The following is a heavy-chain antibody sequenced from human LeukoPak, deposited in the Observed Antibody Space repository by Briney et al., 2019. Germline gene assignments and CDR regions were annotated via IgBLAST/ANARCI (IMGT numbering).Heavy chain of an antibody. CDR2: ISWNSGSI. J-gene: IGHJ4*02. CDR1: GFTFDDYA. Sequence: GGSLRLSCAASGFTFDDYAVHWVRHAPGKGLEWVSGISWNSGSIGYADSVKGRFTISRDNAKNSLYLQMNSLRAEDTALYYCAKDIGGGFPGGDYWGQGTLVTVSS. D-gene: IGHD3-10*01. V-gene: IGHV3-9*01. CDR3: AKDIGGGFPGGDY.